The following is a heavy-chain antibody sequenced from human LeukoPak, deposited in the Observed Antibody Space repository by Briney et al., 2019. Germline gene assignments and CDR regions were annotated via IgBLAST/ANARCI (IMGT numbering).Heavy chain of an antibody. Sequence: SETLSLTCTVSGGSISSSSYYWGWIRQPPGKGLEWIGSIYYSGSTYYNPSLKSRVTISVDTSKNQFSLKLSSVTAADTAVYYCARSSGYSSGWSRYFDLWGRGTLVTVSS. D-gene: IGHD6-19*01. V-gene: IGHV4-39*07. CDR3: ARSSGYSSGWSRYFDL. CDR2: IYYSGST. J-gene: IGHJ2*01. CDR1: GGSISSSSYY.